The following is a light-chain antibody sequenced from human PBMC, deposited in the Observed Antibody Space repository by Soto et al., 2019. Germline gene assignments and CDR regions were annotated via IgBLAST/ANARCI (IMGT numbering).Light chain of an antibody. Sequence: QSALTQPASVSGSLGQSITISCTGTSSDVGNYNFVSWYQQHPGTAPKLMIYEGSRRPSGVSNRFSGSKSGNTASLTISGLQPEDEADYYCCSYVGRNNWLFGGGTKLTVL. V-gene: IGLV2-23*01. CDR2: EGS. CDR3: CSYVGRNNWL. CDR1: SSDVGNYNF. J-gene: IGLJ3*02.